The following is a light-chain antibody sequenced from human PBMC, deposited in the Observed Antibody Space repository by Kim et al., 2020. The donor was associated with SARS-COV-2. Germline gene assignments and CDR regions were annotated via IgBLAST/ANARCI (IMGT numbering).Light chain of an antibody. V-gene: IGKV1-8*01. CDR2: AAS. J-gene: IGKJ1*01. CDR3: QQYNTYPWT. Sequence: TSTGDRVAITCRASQGVSSYLAWYQQKPGKTPKLLIYAASTLQTGVPSRFSGSGSGTDFTLTISCLQSEDFATYCCQQYNTYPWTFGEGTQVDIK. CDR1: QGVSSY.